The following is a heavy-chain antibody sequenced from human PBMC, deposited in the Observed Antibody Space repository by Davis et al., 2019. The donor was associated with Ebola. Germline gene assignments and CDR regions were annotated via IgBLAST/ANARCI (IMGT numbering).Heavy chain of an antibody. D-gene: IGHD2-15*01. V-gene: IGHV1-2*02. CDR3: ATGVVVVAATHSFDL. Sequence: ASVKVSCKASGYTFTGYYMHWVRQAPGQGLEWMGWINPNSGGTNYAQKFQGRVTMTRDTSISTAYMELSSLRSEDTAVYYCATGVVVVAATHSFDLWGRGTLVTVSS. CDR2: INPNSGGT. CDR1: GYTFTGYY. J-gene: IGHJ2*01.